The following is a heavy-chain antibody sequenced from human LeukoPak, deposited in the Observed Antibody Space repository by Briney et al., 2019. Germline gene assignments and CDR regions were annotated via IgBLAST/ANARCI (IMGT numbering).Heavy chain of an antibody. CDR1: GFTFSSYA. V-gene: IGHV3-23*01. J-gene: IGHJ4*02. D-gene: IGHD4-17*01. CDR3: AKTRWPYGDYSYPDY. CDR2: ISGSGGST. Sequence: PGGSLRLSCAASGFTFSSYAMSWVRQAPGKGLEGVPAISGSGGSTYYADSVKGRFTISRDNSKNTLYLQMNSLRAEDTAVYYCAKTRWPYGDYSYPDYWGQGTLVTVSS.